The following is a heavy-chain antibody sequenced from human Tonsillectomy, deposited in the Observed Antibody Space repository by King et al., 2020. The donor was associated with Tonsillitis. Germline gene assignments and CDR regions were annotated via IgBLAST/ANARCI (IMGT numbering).Heavy chain of an antibody. CDR2: IYYSGST. CDR3: ARAIRYYDSSGYYTGWFDP. CDR1: GGSISSYY. Sequence: LQLQESGPGLVKPSETLSLTCTVSGGSISSYYWSWIRQPPGKGLEWIGYIYYSGSTKYNPSLKSRVTISVDTSKNQFSLKLISVTAADTAVYYCARAIRYYDSSGYYTGWFDPWGQGTLVTVSS. V-gene: IGHV4-59*01. D-gene: IGHD3-22*01. J-gene: IGHJ5*02.